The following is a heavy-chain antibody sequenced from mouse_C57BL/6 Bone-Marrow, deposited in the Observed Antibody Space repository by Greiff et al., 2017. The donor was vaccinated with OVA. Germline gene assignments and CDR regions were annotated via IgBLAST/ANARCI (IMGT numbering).Heavy chain of an antibody. V-gene: IGHV14-4*01. CDR2: IDPGNGDT. D-gene: IGHD1-1*01. CDR3: THYYGSSYGDY. Sequence: VQLQQSGAELVRPGASVKLSCTASGFNIKDDYMHWVKQRPEQGLEWIGWIDPGNGDTEYASKFQGKATITADTSSNTAYLQLSSLTSEDTAVYYCTHYYGSSYGDYWGQGTTLTVSS. J-gene: IGHJ2*01. CDR1: GFNIKDDY.